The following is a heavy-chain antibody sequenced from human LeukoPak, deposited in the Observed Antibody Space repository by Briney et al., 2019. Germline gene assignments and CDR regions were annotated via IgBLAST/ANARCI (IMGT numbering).Heavy chain of an antibody. Sequence: SETLSLTCTVSGASISSYYWSWIRQPAGKGLEWIGLIHTSGTSNYNPSLKSRVTMSVDTSKKQFSLKLSYVTAADTAVYYCAGSYYYYYTADHYYMDVWGKGTTVTISS. J-gene: IGHJ6*03. CDR3: AGSYYYYYTADHYYMDV. CDR1: GASISSYY. V-gene: IGHV4-4*07. CDR2: IHTSGTS. D-gene: IGHD1-26*01.